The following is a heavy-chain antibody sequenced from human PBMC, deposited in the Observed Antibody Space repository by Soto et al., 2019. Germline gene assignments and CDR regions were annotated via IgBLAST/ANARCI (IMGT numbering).Heavy chain of an antibody. CDR1: GYTFINYD. Sequence: ASAKGSFKASGYTFINYDIHWFRQAPGQGFEWMGRISPKSGGTNYAQKFQGRVSMTWDTSLKTAYMELSSLMSEDTAVYYCARPPGYISDWYYFDLWGQGTQVTVSS. CDR2: ISPKSGGT. CDR3: ARPPGYISDWYYFDL. J-gene: IGHJ4*02. V-gene: IGHV1-2*02. D-gene: IGHD3-9*01.